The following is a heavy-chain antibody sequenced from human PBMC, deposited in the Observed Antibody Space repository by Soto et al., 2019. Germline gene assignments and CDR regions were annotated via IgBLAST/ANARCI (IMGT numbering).Heavy chain of an antibody. CDR2: IIPILGIA. CDR3: AMREYCSGGSCYSPDAFDI. CDR1: GGTFSSYT. J-gene: IGHJ3*02. D-gene: IGHD2-15*01. Sequence: VKVSCKASGGTFSSYTISWVRQAPGQGLEWMGRIIPILGIANYAQKFQGRVTIAADKSTSTAYMELSSLRSEDTAVYYCAMREYCSGGSCYSPDAFDIWGQGTMVTVSS. V-gene: IGHV1-69*02.